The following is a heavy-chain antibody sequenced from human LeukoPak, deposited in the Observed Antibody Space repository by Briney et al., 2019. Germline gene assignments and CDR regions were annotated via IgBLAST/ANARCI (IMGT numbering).Heavy chain of an antibody. CDR1: DYPFTTYG. V-gene: IGHV1-18*01. D-gene: IGHD3-10*01. Sequence: ASVKVSCKASDYPFTTYGITWVRQAPGQGLEWMGWIRTSNGSTSYSERFQGRVIMTADTSTSTAYMELRSLRSDDTAVYYCARGGSGSYYPTSAAFDIWGQGTMVTVSS. J-gene: IGHJ3*02. CDR3: ARGGSGSYYPTSAAFDI. CDR2: IRTSNGST.